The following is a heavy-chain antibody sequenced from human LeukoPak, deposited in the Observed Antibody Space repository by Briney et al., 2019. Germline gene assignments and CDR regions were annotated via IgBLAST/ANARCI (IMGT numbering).Heavy chain of an antibody. CDR1: GFTFSSYA. Sequence: GGSLRLSCAASGFTFSSYAMSWVRQAPGKGLEWVSAISGSGGSTYYADSVKGRFTISRDNSKNTLYLQMNSLRAEDTAVYYCAKGPRRAVAGTIDYWGQGTLVTVSS. V-gene: IGHV3-23*01. J-gene: IGHJ4*02. CDR2: ISGSGGST. D-gene: IGHD6-19*01. CDR3: AKGPRRAVAGTIDY.